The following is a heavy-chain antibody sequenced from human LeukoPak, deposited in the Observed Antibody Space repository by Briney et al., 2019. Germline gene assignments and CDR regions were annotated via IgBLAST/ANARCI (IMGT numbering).Heavy chain of an antibody. Sequence: PGGSLRLSCAASGFTFSSYEMNWVRQAPGKGLEWVSYISSSGSTIYYADSVKGRFTISRDNDKNSLYLQMNSLRAEDTAVYYCARDGSGRVPEMSAPDYWGQGTLVTVSS. CDR2: ISSSGSTI. CDR3: ARDGSGRVPEMSAPDY. V-gene: IGHV3-48*03. D-gene: IGHD3-10*01. J-gene: IGHJ4*02. CDR1: GFTFSSYE.